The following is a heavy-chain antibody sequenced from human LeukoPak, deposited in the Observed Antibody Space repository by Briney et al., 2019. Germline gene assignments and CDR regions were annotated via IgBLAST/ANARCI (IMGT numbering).Heavy chain of an antibody. D-gene: IGHD2-2*01. Sequence: GGSLRLSCAASGFTFSSYSMNWVRQAPGKGLEWVSSISSSSSYIYYADSVKGRFTISRYNAKNSLYLQMNSLRAEDTAVYYCARGGGDIVVVPAAHGEYYFDYWGQGTLVTVSS. CDR1: GFTFSSYS. CDR3: ARGGGDIVVVPAAHGEYYFDY. V-gene: IGHV3-21*01. J-gene: IGHJ4*02. CDR2: ISSSSSYI.